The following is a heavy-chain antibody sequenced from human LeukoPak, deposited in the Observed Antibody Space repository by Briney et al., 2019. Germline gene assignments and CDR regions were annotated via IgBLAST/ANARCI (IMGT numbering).Heavy chain of an antibody. Sequence: GESLRLSCAASEFTFSNYWMSWVRQAPGKGLEWVASIQKDGSQKYYLESVKGRFTISRDNTKNSLYLHMSSLRADDTAVYYCARGCSGGSCNDYWGQGTLVTVSS. CDR1: EFTFSNYW. J-gene: IGHJ4*02. V-gene: IGHV3-7*01. D-gene: IGHD2-15*01. CDR2: IQKDGSQK. CDR3: ARGCSGGSCNDY.